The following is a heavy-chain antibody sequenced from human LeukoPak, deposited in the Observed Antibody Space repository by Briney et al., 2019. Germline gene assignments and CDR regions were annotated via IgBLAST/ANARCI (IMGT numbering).Heavy chain of an antibody. D-gene: IGHD2-15*01. V-gene: IGHV6-1*01. CDR1: GDSVSSNSAA. Sequence: SQTLSLTCAISGDSVSSNSAAWNWIRQSPSRGLGWLGRTYYRSKWYNDYAVSVKSRISINPDTSKTQFSLQLDSVTPEDTAVYYCARGGGYCSGGDCNYFDYWGQGTLVTVSS. J-gene: IGHJ4*02. CDR2: TYYRSKWYN. CDR3: ARGGGYCSGGDCNYFDY.